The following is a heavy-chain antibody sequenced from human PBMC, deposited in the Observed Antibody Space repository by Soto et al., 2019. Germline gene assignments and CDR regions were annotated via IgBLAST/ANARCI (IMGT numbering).Heavy chain of an antibody. V-gene: IGHV5-51*01. CDR2: IYPGDSDS. Sequence: GESLKISCKASGYMFTTYWIAWVRQMPGKGLEWMGIIYPGDSDSRYSPSFQGQVTISADKSITTAYLQWSSLKASDTAIYYCLRMHGYGFGYADHWGQRTLVPVSS. CDR1: GYMFTTYW. D-gene: IGHD5-18*01. J-gene: IGHJ4*02. CDR3: LRMHGYGFGYADH.